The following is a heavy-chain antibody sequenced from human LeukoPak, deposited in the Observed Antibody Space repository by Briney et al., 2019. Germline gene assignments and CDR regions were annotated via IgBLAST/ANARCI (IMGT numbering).Heavy chain of an antibody. CDR1: GFTFSSYS. CDR2: ISSSSSYI. V-gene: IGHV3-21*01. CDR3: ARDPHYCSSTSCSLYYFGY. Sequence: GGSLRLSCAASGFTFSSYSMNWVRQAPGKGLEWVSSISSSSSYIYYADSVKGRFTISRDNAKNSLYLQMNNLRAEDTAVYYCARDPHYCSSTSCSLYYFGYWGQGTLVTVSS. D-gene: IGHD2-2*01. J-gene: IGHJ4*02.